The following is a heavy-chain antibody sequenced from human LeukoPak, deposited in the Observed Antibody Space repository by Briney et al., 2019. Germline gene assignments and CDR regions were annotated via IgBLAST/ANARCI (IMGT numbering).Heavy chain of an antibody. Sequence: SVKVSCKASGGTFSSYAISWVRQAPGQGLEWMGGIIPIFGTANYAQKFQGRVTITADESTSTAYMELSSPRSEDTAVYYCARARRTYYYDSSGPASGMDVWGQGTTVTVSS. CDR1: GGTFSSYA. CDR3: ARARRTYYYDSSGPASGMDV. J-gene: IGHJ6*02. D-gene: IGHD3-22*01. V-gene: IGHV1-69*01. CDR2: IIPIFGTA.